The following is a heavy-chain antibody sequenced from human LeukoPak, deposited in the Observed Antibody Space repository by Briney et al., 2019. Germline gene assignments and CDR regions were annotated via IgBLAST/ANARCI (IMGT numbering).Heavy chain of an antibody. Sequence: GGSLRLSCAASGFTFSSYDMHWVRQATGKGLVWVSRINSDGSSTSYADSVKGRFTISRDNAKNTLDLQMNSLRAEDTAVYYCARGAGFDVFDIWGQGTMVTASS. CDR1: GFTFSSYD. D-gene: IGHD3-16*01. V-gene: IGHV3-74*01. CDR3: ARGAGFDVFDI. J-gene: IGHJ3*02. CDR2: INSDGSST.